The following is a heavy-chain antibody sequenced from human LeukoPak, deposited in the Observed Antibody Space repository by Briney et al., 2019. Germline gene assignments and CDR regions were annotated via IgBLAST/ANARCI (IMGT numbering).Heavy chain of an antibody. Sequence: GGSLRLSCAASGFTFNSYAMSWVRQAPGKGLEWVSAISGSGGSTYYADSVKGRFTISRDNSKNTLYLQMNSLRAEDTAVYYCAKDISDSSGWNNYFDYWGQGTLVTVSS. CDR2: ISGSGGST. CDR3: AKDISDSSGWNNYFDY. D-gene: IGHD6-19*01. J-gene: IGHJ4*02. CDR1: GFTFNSYA. V-gene: IGHV3-23*01.